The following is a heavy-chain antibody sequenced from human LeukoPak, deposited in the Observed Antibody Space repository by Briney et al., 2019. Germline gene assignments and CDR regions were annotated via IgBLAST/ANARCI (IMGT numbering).Heavy chain of an antibody. CDR3: ARHVKSGSYSTTDFDY. Sequence: GESLKISCKGSGYSFTSYWIGWVRQMPGKGLEWMGIIYPGDSDTRYSPSFQGQVTISADKSISTAYLQWSSLKASVTAMYYCARHVKSGSYSTTDFDYWGQGTLVTVSS. CDR1: GYSFTSYW. V-gene: IGHV5-51*01. D-gene: IGHD1-26*01. CDR2: IYPGDSDT. J-gene: IGHJ4*02.